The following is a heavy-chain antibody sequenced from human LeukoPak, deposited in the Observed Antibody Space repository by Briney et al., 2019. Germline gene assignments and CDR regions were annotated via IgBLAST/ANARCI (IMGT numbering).Heavy chain of an antibody. Sequence: SETLSLTCAVYGGSFSGYYWSWIRQPPGKGLEWIGEINHSGSTNYNPSLKSRVTISVDTSKNQFSLKLSSVTAADTAVYYCARTNYYYGMDVWGQGTTVTVSS. CDR3: ARTNYYYGMDV. J-gene: IGHJ6*02. D-gene: IGHD1-14*01. CDR2: INHSGST. V-gene: IGHV4-34*01. CDR1: GGSFSGYY.